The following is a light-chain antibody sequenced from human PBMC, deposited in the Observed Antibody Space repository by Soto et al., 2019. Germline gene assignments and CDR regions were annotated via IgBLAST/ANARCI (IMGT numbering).Light chain of an antibody. CDR3: QQLSHYPYT. Sequence: DIQLTQSPSFLSASVEDRVTITCRASQAISSYLAWYRQKPGKAPKLLIYDASTLPSGVPSRFSGSGSGTEFNLTISSLQPGDFAAYYCQQLSHYPYTFGQGTKLEIE. V-gene: IGKV1-9*01. J-gene: IGKJ2*01. CDR1: QAISSY. CDR2: DAS.